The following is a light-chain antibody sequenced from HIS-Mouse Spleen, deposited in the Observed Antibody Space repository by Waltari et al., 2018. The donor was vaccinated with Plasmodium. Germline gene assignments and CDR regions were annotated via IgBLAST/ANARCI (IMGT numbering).Light chain of an antibody. J-gene: IGKJ1*01. Sequence: AIWMTQSPTLLSAPTGDRVTISCRMSQCISRYFAWYQQTPWKAPELLIYAASTSQSGVPSRFSGSGSGTDFTLTISCLQSEDFATYYCQQYYSFPWTFGQGTKVEIK. V-gene: IGKV1D-8*02. CDR1: QCISRY. CDR2: AAS. CDR3: QQYYSFPWT.